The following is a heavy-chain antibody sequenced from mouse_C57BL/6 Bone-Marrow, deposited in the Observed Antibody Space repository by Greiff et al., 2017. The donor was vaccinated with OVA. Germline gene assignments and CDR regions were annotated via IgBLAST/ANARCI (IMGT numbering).Heavy chain of an antibody. Sequence: QVQLQQPGAELVKPGASVKLSCKASGYTFTSYWMQWVKQRPGQGLEWIGEIDPSDSYTNYNQKFKGKATLTVDTSSSTAYMQLSSLTSEDSAVYYCSRGGDSSGYVAYWGRGTLVTVSA. CDR1: GYTFTSYW. D-gene: IGHD3-2*02. CDR2: IDPSDSYT. V-gene: IGHV1-50*01. J-gene: IGHJ3*01. CDR3: SRGGDSSGYVAY.